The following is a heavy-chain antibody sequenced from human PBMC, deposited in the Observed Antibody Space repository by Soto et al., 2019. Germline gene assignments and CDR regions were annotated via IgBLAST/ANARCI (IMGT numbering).Heavy chain of an antibody. Sequence: GASVKVSCKASGYTFTSYGISWVRQAPGQGLEWMGWISAYNGNTNYAQKLQGRVTITADKSTSTAYMELSSLRSEDTAVYYCARSENYDFWSGYPRYGMGVWGQGTTVTVSS. CDR1: GYTFTSYG. V-gene: IGHV1-18*01. D-gene: IGHD3-3*01. CDR3: ARSENYDFWSGYPRYGMGV. CDR2: ISAYNGNT. J-gene: IGHJ6*02.